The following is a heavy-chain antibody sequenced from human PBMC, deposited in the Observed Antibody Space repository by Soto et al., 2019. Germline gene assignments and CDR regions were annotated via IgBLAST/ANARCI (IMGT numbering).Heavy chain of an antibody. V-gene: IGHV3-30-3*01. CDR3: AKGAHYDILTAYVAFDS. CDR2: ISYDGSNK. CDR1: GFTFSSYA. Sequence: GGSLRLSCAASGFTFSSYAMHWVRQAPGKGLEWVAVISYDGSNKYYADSVKGRFTISRDNSKNTLYLQLTRLRAEDTAVYYCAKGAHYDILTAYVAFDSWGKGSLVTVDS. D-gene: IGHD3-9*01. J-gene: IGHJ4*02.